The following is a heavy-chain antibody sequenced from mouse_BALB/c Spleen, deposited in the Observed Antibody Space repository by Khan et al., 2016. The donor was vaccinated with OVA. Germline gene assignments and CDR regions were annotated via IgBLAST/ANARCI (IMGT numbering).Heavy chain of an antibody. V-gene: IGHV1-77*01. CDR3: ARSPYGNSFAY. CDR1: GYTFTDYI. J-gene: IGHJ3*01. Sequence: VQLQESGPELVKPGASVKMSCKASGYTFTDYIMSWVKQRTGQGLEWIGEIYPGSGSTYYNEKFKGKATLTADTSSNTAYMHLSSLTSEDSAVYFGARSPYGNSFAYGGQGTLVTVSA. CDR2: IYPGSGST. D-gene: IGHD2-1*01.